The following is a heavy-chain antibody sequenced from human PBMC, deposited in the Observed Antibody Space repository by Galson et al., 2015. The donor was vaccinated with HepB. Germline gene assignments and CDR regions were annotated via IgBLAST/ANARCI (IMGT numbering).Heavy chain of an antibody. J-gene: IGHJ4*02. CDR2: ISYDGSNK. CDR1: GFTFSSYG. Sequence: SLRLSCAASGFTFSSYGMHWVRQAPGKGLEWVAVISYDGSNKYYADSVKGRFTISRDNSKNTLYLQMNSLRAEDTAVYYCAKDRGYSGSYNDYWGQGTLVTVSS. CDR3: AKDRGYSGSYNDY. D-gene: IGHD3-10*01. V-gene: IGHV3-30*18.